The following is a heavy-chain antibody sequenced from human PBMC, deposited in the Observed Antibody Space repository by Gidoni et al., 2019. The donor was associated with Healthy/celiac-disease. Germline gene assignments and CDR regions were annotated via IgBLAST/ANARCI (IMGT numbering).Heavy chain of an antibody. Sequence: EVQLVESGGGLVKPGGSLRLSCAASGFTFSSSRMNWVRQAQGKGLGWVSSISSSSSNIYYADSVKGRFTISRDNAKNSLYLQMNSLRAEDTAVYYCARERLGVLWFGELPAWAPWVQGTLVTVSS. CDR3: ARERLGVLWFGELPAWAP. V-gene: IGHV3-21*01. J-gene: IGHJ5*02. D-gene: IGHD3-10*01. CDR1: GFTFSSSR. CDR2: ISSSSSNI.